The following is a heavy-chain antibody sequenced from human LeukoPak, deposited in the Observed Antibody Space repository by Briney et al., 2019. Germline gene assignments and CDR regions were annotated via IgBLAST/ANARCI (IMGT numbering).Heavy chain of an antibody. V-gene: IGHV3-53*01. Sequence: GGSLRLSCTVSGFTVSSNSMSWVRQAPGKGLEWVSFIYSDNTHYSDSVKGRFTISRDNSKNTLYLQMNSMRAEDTAVYYCARRAGAYSHPYDYWGQGTLVTVSS. CDR1: GFTVSSNS. CDR2: IYSDNT. J-gene: IGHJ4*02. D-gene: IGHD4/OR15-4a*01. CDR3: ARRAGAYSHPYDY.